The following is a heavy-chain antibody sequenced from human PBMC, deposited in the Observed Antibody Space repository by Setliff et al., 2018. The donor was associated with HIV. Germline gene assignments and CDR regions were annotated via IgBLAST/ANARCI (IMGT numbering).Heavy chain of an antibody. D-gene: IGHD3-16*01. CDR2: IYYSGST. Sequence: SETLSLTCTVSGGSISNYYWSWIRQPPGKGLEWIGYIYYSGSTTYNPSLESRVTISIDTSKNQFSLKLSSVTAADTAVYHCSRGSYYMDVWGKGTTVTVSS. CDR1: GGSISNYY. V-gene: IGHV4-59*08. CDR3: SRGSYYMDV. J-gene: IGHJ6*03.